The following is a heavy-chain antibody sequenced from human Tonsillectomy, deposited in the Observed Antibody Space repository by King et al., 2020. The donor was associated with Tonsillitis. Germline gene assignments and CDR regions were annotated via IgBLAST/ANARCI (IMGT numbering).Heavy chain of an antibody. CDR2: INHSGST. CDR3: ARRGDTWNALYY. CDR1: GGSFSGYY. J-gene: IGHJ4*02. Sequence: HVQLQQWGAGLLKPSETLSLTCAVYGGSFSGYYWSWIRQPPGKGLEWIGEINHSGSTNYNPSLKSRVTISVDTSKNQFSLKLSSVTAADTAVYYCARRGDTWNALYYWGQGTLVTVSS. D-gene: IGHD1-20*01. V-gene: IGHV4-34*01.